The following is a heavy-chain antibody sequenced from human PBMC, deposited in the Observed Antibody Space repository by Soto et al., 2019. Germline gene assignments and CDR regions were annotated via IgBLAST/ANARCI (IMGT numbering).Heavy chain of an antibody. CDR3: ARLVSLLQPIDS. CDR1: GYSCGNYL. D-gene: IGHD4-4*01. Sequence: GESLKISRKVSGYSCGNYLIGWVRQMPGKGLEWMGIIYPDDSDTRYNPSFQGQVTISADKSISTAYLQWSSLKASDSALYFCARLVSLLQPIDS. CDR2: IYPDDSDT. J-gene: IGHJ5*01. V-gene: IGHV5-51*01.